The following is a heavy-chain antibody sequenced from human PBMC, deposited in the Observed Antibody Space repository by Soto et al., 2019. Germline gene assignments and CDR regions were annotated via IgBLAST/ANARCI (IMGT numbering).Heavy chain of an antibody. Sequence: QAPGKGLEWVGFIRRNAYGGTTDYAASVKGRFTISGDDSKSIAYLQMNSLRTEDTALYYCTRASSLDFDFWGQGTLVTVSS. CDR2: IRRNAYGGTT. J-gene: IGHJ4*02. CDR3: TRASSLDFDF. V-gene: IGHV3-49*02. D-gene: IGHD3-16*01.